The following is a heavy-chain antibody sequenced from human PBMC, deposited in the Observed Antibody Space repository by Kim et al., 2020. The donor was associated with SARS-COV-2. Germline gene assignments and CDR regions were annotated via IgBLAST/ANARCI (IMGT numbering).Heavy chain of an antibody. J-gene: IGHJ3*02. D-gene: IGHD3-10*01. Sequence: SETLSLTCTVSGGSISSGGYYWSWIRQHPGKGLEWIGYIYYSGSTYYNPSLKSRVTISVDTSKNQFSLKLSSVTAADTAVYYCARGLLGAFDIWGQGTMVTVSS. CDR1: GGSISSGGYY. CDR3: ARGLLGAFDI. CDR2: IYYSGST. V-gene: IGHV4-31*03.